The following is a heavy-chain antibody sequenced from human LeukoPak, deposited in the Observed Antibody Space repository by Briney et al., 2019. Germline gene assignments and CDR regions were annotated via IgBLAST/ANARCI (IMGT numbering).Heavy chain of an antibody. Sequence: GESLKISCKGSGYSCTSYWIAWVRQMPGKGLEWMGIIYPGDSDTRYSPSFKGLLTISADKSISTAYLQWSSLKASDTATYYCARRKDGVDVWGQGTTVTVSS. V-gene: IGHV5-51*01. CDR3: ARRKDGVDV. CDR2: IYPGDSDT. CDR1: GYSCTSYW. J-gene: IGHJ6*02.